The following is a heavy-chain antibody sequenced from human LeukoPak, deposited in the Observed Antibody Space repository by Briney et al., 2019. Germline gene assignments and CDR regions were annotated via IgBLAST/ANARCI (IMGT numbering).Heavy chain of an antibody. CDR3: ARARLPVPERLSRIRRAFDI. J-gene: IGHJ3*02. V-gene: IGHV4-30-4*08. Sequence: SQTLSLTCTVSGDSISSGYYYWSWIRQPPGKGLEWIGEINHSGSTNYNPSLKSRVTISVDTSKNQFSLKLSSVTAADTAVYYCARARLPVPERLSRIRRAFDIWGQGTMVTVSS. CDR2: INHSGST. D-gene: IGHD2-15*01. CDR1: GDSISSGYYY.